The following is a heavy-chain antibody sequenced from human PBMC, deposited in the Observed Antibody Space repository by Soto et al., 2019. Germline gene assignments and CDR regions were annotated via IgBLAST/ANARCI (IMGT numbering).Heavy chain of an antibody. J-gene: IGHJ6*02. Sequence: PGESLKISCKGSGYSFTSYWISWVRQMPGKGLEWMGRIDPSDSYTNYSPSFQGHVTISADKSISTAYLQWSSLKASDTAMYYCARTGYDCSGGSCYSRPYYYYYGMAVWGQGTTVTVSS. CDR2: IDPSDSYT. D-gene: IGHD2-15*01. CDR3: ARTGYDCSGGSCYSRPYYYYYGMAV. CDR1: GYSFTSYW. V-gene: IGHV5-10-1*01.